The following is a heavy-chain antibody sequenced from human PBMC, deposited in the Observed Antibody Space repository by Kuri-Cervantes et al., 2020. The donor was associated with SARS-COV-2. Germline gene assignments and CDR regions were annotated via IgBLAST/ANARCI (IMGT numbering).Heavy chain of an antibody. CDR2: IYPGDSDT. Sequence: GESLKISCKGSGYSFTSYWIGWVRQMPGKGLEWMGIIYPGDSDTRYSLSFQGQVTISADKSISTAYLQWSSLKASDTAMYYCARGYCSGGSCYSEDYFDYWGQGTLVTVSS. J-gene: IGHJ4*02. CDR3: ARGYCSGGSCYSEDYFDY. CDR1: GYSFTSYW. D-gene: IGHD2-15*01. V-gene: IGHV5-51*01.